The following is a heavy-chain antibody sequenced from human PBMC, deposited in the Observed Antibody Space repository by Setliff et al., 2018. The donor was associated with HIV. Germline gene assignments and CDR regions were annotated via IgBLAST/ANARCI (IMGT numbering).Heavy chain of an antibody. Sequence: GGSLRLSCAASGFTVSNDYMSWVRQAPGRGLEWVAVISIDGSDTFYSDSVKGRFTISRDSSKKTLYLQMNRLRSEDTAVYYCARAFGYHDFWSGYSGDEFDIWGQGTLVTVSS. CDR3: ARAFGYHDFWSGYSGDEFDI. CDR1: GFTVSNDY. CDR2: ISIDGSDT. D-gene: IGHD3-3*01. J-gene: IGHJ3*02. V-gene: IGHV3-30*03.